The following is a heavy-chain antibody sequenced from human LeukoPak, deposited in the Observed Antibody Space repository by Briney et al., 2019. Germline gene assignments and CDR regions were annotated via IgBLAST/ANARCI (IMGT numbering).Heavy chain of an antibody. V-gene: IGHV4-59*08. Sequence: PSETLSLTCTVPGDSISSYYWSWIRQPPGKGLEWIGYIYYSGSTNYNPSLKSRVTISVDTSKNQFSLKLSSVTAADTAVYYCARHVPADTGLVNWFDPWGQGTLVTVSS. CDR2: IYYSGST. D-gene: IGHD5-18*01. CDR1: GDSISSYY. CDR3: ARHVPADTGLVNWFDP. J-gene: IGHJ5*02.